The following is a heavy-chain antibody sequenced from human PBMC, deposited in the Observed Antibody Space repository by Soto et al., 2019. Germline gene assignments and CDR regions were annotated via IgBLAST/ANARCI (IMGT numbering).Heavy chain of an antibody. CDR1: GFTFSSYE. V-gene: IGHV3-48*03. CDR2: ISSSGSTI. Sequence: EVQLVESGGGLVQPGGSLRLSCAASGFTFSSYEMNWVRQAPGKGLEWVSYISSSGSTIYYADSVKGRFTISRDNAKNSLYLQMNSVRAEDTAVYYCARGSRPNYYYNGMDVWGQGTTVTVSS. D-gene: IGHD6-25*01. J-gene: IGHJ6*02. CDR3: ARGSRPNYYYNGMDV.